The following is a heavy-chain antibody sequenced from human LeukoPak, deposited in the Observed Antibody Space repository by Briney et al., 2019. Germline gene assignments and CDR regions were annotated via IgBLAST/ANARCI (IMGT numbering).Heavy chain of an antibody. J-gene: IGHJ5*02. CDR1: GYAFSNYG. CDR2: ISAYNGNT. D-gene: IGHD5-18*01. Sequence: GASVTVSCTAPGYAFSNYGISWVRQAPGQGLERMGWISAYNGNTNYAHNLKGRVNMNTDTSTTTAYMELRSLRADDTAVYYCARVRVDTDMAWGRGTLVTVSS. V-gene: IGHV1-18*01. CDR3: ARVRVDTDMA.